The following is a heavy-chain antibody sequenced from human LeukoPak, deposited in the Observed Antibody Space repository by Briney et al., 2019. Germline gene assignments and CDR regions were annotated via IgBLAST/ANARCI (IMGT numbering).Heavy chain of an antibody. CDR2: ISQDGSEK. J-gene: IGHJ4*02. CDR1: GFTLISYW. D-gene: IGHD3-10*01. CDR3: ARLGPGINFFYLDY. Sequence: PGGSLRLSCGASGFTLISYWMAWVRQAPGRGLEWLANISQDGSEKFFADSMKGRLTISRDNAKNSLYLEINSMRTEDTAVYYCARLGPGINFFYLDYWGQGTLVTVSS. V-gene: IGHV3-7*01.